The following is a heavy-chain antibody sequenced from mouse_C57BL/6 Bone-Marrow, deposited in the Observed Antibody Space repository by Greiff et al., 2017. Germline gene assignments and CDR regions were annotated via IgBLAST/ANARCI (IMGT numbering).Heavy chain of an antibody. CDR3: ARGNYYGRSGAWFAY. CDR1: GYTFTSYW. V-gene: IGHV1-52*01. Sequence: QVQLQQPGAELVRPGSSVKLSCKASGYTFTSYWMHWVKQRPIQGLEWIGNIDPSDSETHYNQKFKDKATLTVDKSSSTAYMQLSSLTSEDSAVYYCARGNYYGRSGAWFAYWGQGTLVTVSA. J-gene: IGHJ3*01. CDR2: IDPSDSET. D-gene: IGHD1-1*01.